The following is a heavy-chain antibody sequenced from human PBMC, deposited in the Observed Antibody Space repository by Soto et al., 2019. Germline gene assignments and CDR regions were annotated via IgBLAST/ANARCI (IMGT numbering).Heavy chain of an antibody. CDR1: GFTFSSYW. V-gene: IGHV3-74*01. CDR3: GRAPGGTGIVDY. Sequence: DVQLVESGGGLVQPGGSLRLSCAASGFTFSSYWMQWVRQGPGKGLVWVSRINSEGTTTYYADSVKGRFTVSRDNAKNTLYLQMSSVRAEDTALYYCGRAPGGTGIVDYWGLGTLVTVSS. CDR2: INSEGTTT. J-gene: IGHJ4*02. D-gene: IGHD7-27*01.